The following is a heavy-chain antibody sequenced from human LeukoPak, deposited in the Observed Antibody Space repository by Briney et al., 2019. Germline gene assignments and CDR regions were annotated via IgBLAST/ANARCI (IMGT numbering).Heavy chain of an antibody. CDR3: ARDCTVTTPGAFDI. CDR2: ISPTGSTT. J-gene: IGHJ3*02. Sequence: PGGSLRLSCTASGFSFSGHWMHWARQLPGKGLVWVSRISPTGSTTSYADSVKGRFTISRDNSKNTLYLQMNSLRAEDTAVYYCARDCTVTTPGAFDIWGQGTMVTVSS. D-gene: IGHD4-17*01. V-gene: IGHV3-74*01. CDR1: GFSFSGHW.